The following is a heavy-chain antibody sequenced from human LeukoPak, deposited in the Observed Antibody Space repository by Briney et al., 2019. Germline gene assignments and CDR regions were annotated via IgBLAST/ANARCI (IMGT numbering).Heavy chain of an antibody. J-gene: IGHJ6*04. CDR2: ISSSGSTI. V-gene: IGHV3-48*03. CDR3: AELGITMIGGV. D-gene: IGHD3-10*02. Sequence: GGSLRLSCSASGFTFSSYEMNWVRQAPGKGLEGVSYISSSGSTIYYADSVKGRFTISRDNAQNSLYLQMNSLRAEDTAVYYCAELGITMIGGVWGKGTTVTISS. CDR1: GFTFSSYE.